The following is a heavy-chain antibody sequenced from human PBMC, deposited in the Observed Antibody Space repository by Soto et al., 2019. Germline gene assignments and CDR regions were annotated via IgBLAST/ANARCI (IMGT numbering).Heavy chain of an antibody. D-gene: IGHD4-17*01. Sequence: QVQLVKSGAEVKKPGSSVKVSCKASGGTFSSYALSWVRQAPGQGLEWMGGIIPMFGTANYAQRFQDRVTITADELTTTGYMDLSSLTSEDTAVYDCARGTDFGDYGGRAFWGQGTLVTVSS. CDR2: IIPMFGTA. J-gene: IGHJ4*02. CDR3: ARGTDFGDYGGRAF. V-gene: IGHV1-69*12. CDR1: GGTFSSYA.